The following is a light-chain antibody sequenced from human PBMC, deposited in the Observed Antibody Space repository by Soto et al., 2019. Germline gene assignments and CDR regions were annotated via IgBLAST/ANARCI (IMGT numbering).Light chain of an antibody. V-gene: IGKV1-33*01. CDR1: QDISNY. J-gene: IGKJ5*01. CDR2: DAS. CDR3: QQYDNLPS. Sequence: DVQMTQSQSSLSASVGDRVTITCQASQDISNYLNGYQQKPGKAPKLLIYDASNLETGVPSRFSGSGSGTDFTFTISSLQPEDIATYYCQQYDNLPSFGQGTRLEIK.